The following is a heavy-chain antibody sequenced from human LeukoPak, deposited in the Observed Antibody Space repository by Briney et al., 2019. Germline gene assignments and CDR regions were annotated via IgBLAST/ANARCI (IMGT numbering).Heavy chain of an antibody. D-gene: IGHD3-10*01. Sequence: GASVKVSCKASGGTFSSYAISWVRQAPGQGLEWMGGIIPIFGTANYAQKFQGRVTITADESTSTAYMELSSLRSEDTAVYYCARDYGSGRVVPYYYYYMDVWGKGTTVTVSS. J-gene: IGHJ6*03. CDR1: GGTFSSYA. CDR2: IIPIFGTA. CDR3: ARDYGSGRVVPYYYYYMDV. V-gene: IGHV1-69*13.